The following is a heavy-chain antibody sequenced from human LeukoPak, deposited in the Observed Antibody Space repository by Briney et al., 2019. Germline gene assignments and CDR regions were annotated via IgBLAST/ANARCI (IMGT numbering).Heavy chain of an antibody. CDR2: IYYSGST. CDR1: GGSISSGGYS. D-gene: IGHD2-2*01. CDR3: ARTLVRGAFDI. J-gene: IGHJ3*02. Sequence: SQTLSLTCTVSGGSISSGGYSWSWIRQHPGKGLEWIGYIYYSGSTYYNPSLKSRVTISVDTSKNQFSLKLSSVTAADTAVYYCARTLVRGAFDIWGQGTMVTVSS. V-gene: IGHV4-31*03.